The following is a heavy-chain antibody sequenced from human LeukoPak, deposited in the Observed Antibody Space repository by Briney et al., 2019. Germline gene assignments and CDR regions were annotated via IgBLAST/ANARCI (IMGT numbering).Heavy chain of an antibody. CDR1: GGTFSSYG. Sequence: ASVKVSCKVSGGTFSSYGFSWVRQAPGQGLEWMGGIIPIFRRANYAQKFQDRLTITADESTTEVCMELTRLKSDDTAIYYCARVGEFGINSAMVLPDWGQGSLVTVSS. CDR3: ARVGEFGINSAMVLPD. J-gene: IGHJ4*02. D-gene: IGHD3-16*01. V-gene: IGHV1-69*13. CDR2: IIPIFRRA.